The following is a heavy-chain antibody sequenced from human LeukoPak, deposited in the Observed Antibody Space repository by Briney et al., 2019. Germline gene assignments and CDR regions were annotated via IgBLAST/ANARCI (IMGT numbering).Heavy chain of an antibody. V-gene: IGHV3-30-3*01. CDR2: ISYDGSNK. D-gene: IGHD3-22*01. CDR1: GFTFSSYA. Sequence: GGSLRLSCAASGFTFSSYAMHWVRQAPGKGLEWVAVISYDGSNKYYADSVKGRFTISRDNSKNTLYLQMNSPRAEDMAVYYCAREVGSDYYDSRLDYWGQGTLVTVSS. J-gene: IGHJ4*02. CDR3: AREVGSDYYDSRLDY.